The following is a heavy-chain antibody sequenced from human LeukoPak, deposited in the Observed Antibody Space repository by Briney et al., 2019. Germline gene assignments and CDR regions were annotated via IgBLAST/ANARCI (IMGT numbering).Heavy chain of an antibody. V-gene: IGHV4-34*01. J-gene: IGHJ4*02. CDR1: GGSFSGYY. Sequence: SETLSLTCAVYGGSFSGYYWSWLRQPPGKGLEWIGEINHSGSTNYNPSLKSRVTISVDTSKNQFSLKLSSVTAADTAVYYCAREAPYGSGSYYNGPFDYWGQGTLVTVSS. CDR3: AREAPYGSGSYYNGPFDY. CDR2: INHSGST. D-gene: IGHD3-10*01.